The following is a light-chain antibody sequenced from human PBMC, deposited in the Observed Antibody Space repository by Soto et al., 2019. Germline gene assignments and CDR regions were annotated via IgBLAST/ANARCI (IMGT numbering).Light chain of an antibody. Sequence: QSALTQPASVSGSPGQSVTISCTGTSSDVGNYNYVSWYQLHPGKAPKLMIYEVTNRPSGVSDRFSGSKSGNTASLTVSGLPAEDEGDYYCSSYVRSSSSLVFGGGTKVTVL. CDR3: SSYVRSSSSLV. V-gene: IGLV2-14*01. CDR2: EVT. CDR1: SSDVGNYNY. J-gene: IGLJ2*01.